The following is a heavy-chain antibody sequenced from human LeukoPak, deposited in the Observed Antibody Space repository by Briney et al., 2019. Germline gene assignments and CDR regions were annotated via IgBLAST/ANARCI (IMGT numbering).Heavy chain of an antibody. CDR1: GFSFSSSG. CDR2: ILSGGSDT. Sequence: GGSLRLSCVASGFSFSSSGMHWVRQALGKGLEWVAFILSGGSDTYYADSVKGRFTISRDDYKNTVYLQMNSLRTEDTALYYCTPPFGLQLFDSWDQGTLVTVSS. V-gene: IGHV3-30*02. CDR3: TPPFGLQLFDS. J-gene: IGHJ4*02. D-gene: IGHD5-24*01.